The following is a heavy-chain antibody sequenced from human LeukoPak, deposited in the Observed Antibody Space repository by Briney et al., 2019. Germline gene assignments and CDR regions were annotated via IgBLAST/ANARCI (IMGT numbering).Heavy chain of an antibody. CDR1: GGSSSGYY. D-gene: IGHD4-17*01. Sequence: SSETLSLTCVVYGGSSSGYYWHWIRQSPGKGLEWIGEINHTGSIDYNPYIKSRVTISDDTSKSQFSLKLTSVTAADMGIYYCATSFDYGDPRGNYFDYWGQGSLVTVSS. J-gene: IGHJ4*02. CDR3: ATSFDYGDPRGNYFDY. CDR2: INHTGSI. V-gene: IGHV4-34*01.